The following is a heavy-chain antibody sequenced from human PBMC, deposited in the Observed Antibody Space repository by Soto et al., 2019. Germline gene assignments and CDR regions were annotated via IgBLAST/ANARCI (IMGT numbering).Heavy chain of an antibody. CDR3: AKDSRDYVWGSYRYSPFDY. V-gene: IGHV3-30*18. D-gene: IGHD3-16*02. CDR1: GFTFSSYG. CDR2: ISYDGSNK. J-gene: IGHJ4*02. Sequence: PGGSLRLSCAASGFTFSSYGMHWVRQAPGKGLEWVAVISYDGSNKYYADSVKGRFTISRDNSKNTLYLQMNSLRAEDTAVYYCAKDSRDYVWGSYRYSPFDYWGQGTLVTVSS.